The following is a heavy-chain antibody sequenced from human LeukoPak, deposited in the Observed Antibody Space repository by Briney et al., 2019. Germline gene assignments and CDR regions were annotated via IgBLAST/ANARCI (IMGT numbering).Heavy chain of an antibody. D-gene: IGHD3-9*01. CDR3: ATSDILSGYYTFDY. CDR1: GGSISSYY. CDR2: IYYSGST. Sequence: PSETLSLTCTVSGGSISSYYWSWIQQPPGKGLEWIGYIYYSGSTNYNPSLKSRVTISVDTSKNQFSLKLSSVTAADTAVYYCATSDILSGYYTFDYWGQGTLVTVSS. J-gene: IGHJ4*02. V-gene: IGHV4-59*08.